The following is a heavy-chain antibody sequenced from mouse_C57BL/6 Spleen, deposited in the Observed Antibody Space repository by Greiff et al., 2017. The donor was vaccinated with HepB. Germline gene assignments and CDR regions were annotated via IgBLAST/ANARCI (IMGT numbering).Heavy chain of an antibody. CDR2: ISSGSSTI. CDR3: ARGLGRGFYYAMDY. Sequence: EVQRVESGGGLVKPGGSLKLSCAASGFTFSDYGMHWVRQAPEKGLEWVAYISSGSSTIYYADTVKGRFTISRDNAKNTLFLQMTSLRSEDTAMYYCARGLGRGFYYAMDYWGQGTSVTVSS. V-gene: IGHV5-17*01. J-gene: IGHJ4*01. CDR1: GFTFSDYG. D-gene: IGHD4-1*01.